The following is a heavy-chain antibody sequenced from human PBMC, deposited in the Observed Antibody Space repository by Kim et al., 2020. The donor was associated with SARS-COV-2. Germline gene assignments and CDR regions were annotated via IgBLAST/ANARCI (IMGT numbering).Heavy chain of an antibody. J-gene: IGHJ6*02. Sequence: GGSLRLSCAASGFTFSSYSMNWVRQAPGKGLEWVSSISSSSSYIYYADSVKGRFTISRDNAKNSLYLQMNSLRAEDTAVYYCAREGFGEYHYGMDVWGQGTTVTVSS. CDR1: GFTFSSYS. CDR3: AREGFGEYHYGMDV. CDR2: ISSSSSYI. V-gene: IGHV3-21*04. D-gene: IGHD3-10*01.